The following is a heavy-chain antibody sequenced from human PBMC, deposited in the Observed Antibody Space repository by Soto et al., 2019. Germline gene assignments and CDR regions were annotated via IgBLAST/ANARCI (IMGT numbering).Heavy chain of an antibody. CDR3: AREEERLVLDDAFDI. CDR2: ISYDGSNK. CDR1: GFTFSSYA. V-gene: IGHV3-30-3*01. D-gene: IGHD6-6*01. Sequence: QVQLVESGGGVVQPGRSLRLSCAASGFTFSSYAMHWVRQAPGKGLEWVAVISYDGSNKYYADSVKGRFTISRDNSKNTLYLQMNSLRAEDTAVYYCAREEERLVLDDAFDIWGQGTMVTVSS. J-gene: IGHJ3*02.